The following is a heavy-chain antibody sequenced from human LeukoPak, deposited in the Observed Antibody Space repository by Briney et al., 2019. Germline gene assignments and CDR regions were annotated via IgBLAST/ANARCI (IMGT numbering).Heavy chain of an antibody. D-gene: IGHD1-26*01. Sequence: GGSLRLSCAASGFTFSSYGMHWVRQAPGKGLEWVAVIWYDGSNKYYADSVKGRFTISRDNSKNTLYLQMNSLRAEDTAVYYCARPRVVGASYYYGMDVWGQGTTVTVSS. CDR3: ARPRVVGASYYYGMDV. V-gene: IGHV3-33*01. J-gene: IGHJ6*02. CDR1: GFTFSSYG. CDR2: IWYDGSNK.